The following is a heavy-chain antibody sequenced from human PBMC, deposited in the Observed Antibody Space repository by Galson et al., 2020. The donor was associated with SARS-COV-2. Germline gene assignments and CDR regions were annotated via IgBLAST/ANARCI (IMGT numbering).Heavy chain of an antibody. CDR1: GGSISSGSYY. V-gene: IGHV4-61*02. Sequence: ETSETLSLTCTVSGGSISSGSYYWSWIRQPAGKGLEWIGRIYTSRSTNYNPSLKSRVTISVDTSKNQFSLKLSSVTAADTAVYYCASEEFTVTSDYYYGMDVWGQGTTVTVSS. J-gene: IGHJ6*02. CDR3: ASEEFTVTSDYYYGMDV. CDR2: IYTSRST. D-gene: IGHD4-4*01.